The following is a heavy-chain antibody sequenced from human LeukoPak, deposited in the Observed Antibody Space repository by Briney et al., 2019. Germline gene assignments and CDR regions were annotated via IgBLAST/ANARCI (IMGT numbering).Heavy chain of an antibody. CDR2: ILPILGVA. V-gene: IGHV1-69*04. J-gene: IGHJ3*02. CDR1: GGTFPSYA. D-gene: IGHD1-26*01. Sequence: ASVKVSCKDSGGTFPSYAISWVRQAPGQGLDWMGRILPILGVANQAQKCQGRVTLTAAKPTSTAYLELSSLRSEDTAVYYCARDPKFKTSVGATIAFDIWGQGTMVTVSS. CDR3: ARDPKFKTSVGATIAFDI.